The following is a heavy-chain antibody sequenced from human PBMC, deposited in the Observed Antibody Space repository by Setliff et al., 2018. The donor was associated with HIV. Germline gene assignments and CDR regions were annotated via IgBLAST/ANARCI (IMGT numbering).Heavy chain of an antibody. D-gene: IGHD5-12*01. Sequence: GASVKVSCKASGYTFNNYGISWVRQAPGQGLEWMGWINTHSGYTNYAQNVQGRVTVTMDISTSTAYMELRSLKSDDTAVYYCARGKTWLRFLDYWGQGTLVTVSS. V-gene: IGHV1-18*01. CDR1: GYTFNNYG. CDR3: ARGKTWLRFLDY. CDR2: INTHSGYT. J-gene: IGHJ4*02.